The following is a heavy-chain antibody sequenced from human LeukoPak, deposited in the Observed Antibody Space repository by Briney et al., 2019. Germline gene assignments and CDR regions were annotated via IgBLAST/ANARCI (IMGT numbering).Heavy chain of an antibody. J-gene: IGHJ4*02. D-gene: IGHD1-26*01. Sequence: ASVKVSCKASGYTFANYYMHWVRQAPGQGLEWMGIINPSGGSTSYAQKFQGRVTMTRDTSTSTAYMELSSLRSEDTAVYYCARERGGTYYDYWGQGTLVTVSS. V-gene: IGHV1-46*01. CDR1: GYTFANYY. CDR2: INPSGGST. CDR3: ARERGGTYYDY.